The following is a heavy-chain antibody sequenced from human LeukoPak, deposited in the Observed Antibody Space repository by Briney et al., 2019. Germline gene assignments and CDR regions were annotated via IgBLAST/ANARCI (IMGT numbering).Heavy chain of an antibody. V-gene: IGHV4-59*01. J-gene: IGHJ4*02. CDR3: ARGGCSSTSCYD. D-gene: IGHD2-2*01. Sequence: SETLSLTCTVSGGSISSYYWSWIRQPPGKGLEWVGYIYYSGSTNYNPSLKSRVTISVDTSKNQFSLKLSSVTAADTAVYYCARGGCSSTSCYDWGQGTPVTVSS. CDR2: IYYSGST. CDR1: GGSISSYY.